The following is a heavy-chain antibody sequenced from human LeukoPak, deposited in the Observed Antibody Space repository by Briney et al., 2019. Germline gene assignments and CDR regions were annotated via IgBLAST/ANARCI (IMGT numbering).Heavy chain of an antibody. CDR1: GYTFTGYY. Sequence: ASVKVSCKASGYTFTGYYMHWVRQAPGQGLEWMGWINPNSGGTNYAQKFQGRVTMTRNTSISTAYMELSSLRSEDTAVYYCARRYGGYSWYYYYYMDVWGKGTTVTISS. D-gene: IGHD4-17*01. J-gene: IGHJ6*03. CDR2: INPNSGGT. V-gene: IGHV1-2*02. CDR3: ARRYGGYSWYYYYYMDV.